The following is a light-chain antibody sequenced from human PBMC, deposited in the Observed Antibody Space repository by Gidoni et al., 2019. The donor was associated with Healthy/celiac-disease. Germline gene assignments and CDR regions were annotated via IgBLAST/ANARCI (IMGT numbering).Light chain of an antibody. CDR1: QSVSSSY. CDR2: GAS. Sequence: EIMLTQSPGTLSLSPGERATLSCRASQSVSSSYLAWYQQKPGQSPRLLISGASSRATGIPDRFSGSGSGTDFTLTISRLEPEDFAVYYCQQYGSSLVAFXXXTKLEIK. CDR3: QQYGSSLVA. J-gene: IGKJ2*01. V-gene: IGKV3-20*01.